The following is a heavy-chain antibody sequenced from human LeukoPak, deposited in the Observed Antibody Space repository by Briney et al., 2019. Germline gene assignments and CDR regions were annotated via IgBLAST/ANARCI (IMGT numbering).Heavy chain of an antibody. D-gene: IGHD3-10*01. CDR1: SGSISSGSYY. CDR2: IYTSGST. J-gene: IGHJ5*02. Sequence: SSQTLSLTCTVSSGSISSGSYYWRWIRQPAGKELEWIGRIYTSGSTYYNPSLRSRVTISLDTSKNHFSLQLSSVTAADTAVYYCARGVSQVRGMWFDPWGQGTLVTVSS. CDR3: ARGVSQVRGMWFDP. V-gene: IGHV4-61*02.